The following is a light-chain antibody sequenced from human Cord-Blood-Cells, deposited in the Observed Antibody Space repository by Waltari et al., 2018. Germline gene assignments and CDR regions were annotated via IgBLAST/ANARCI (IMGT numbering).Light chain of an antibody. CDR1: QSVSSN. V-gene: IGKV3-15*01. CDR2: CAS. J-gene: IGKJ4*01. CDR3: QQYNNWPLT. Sequence: EIVMTQSPATLSVSPGERATLSFRASQSVSSNLAWYQQKPGQAPGLLIYCASTRATGIPARFSGSGSGTEFTLTISSLQSEDFAVYYCQQYNNWPLTFGGGTKVEIK.